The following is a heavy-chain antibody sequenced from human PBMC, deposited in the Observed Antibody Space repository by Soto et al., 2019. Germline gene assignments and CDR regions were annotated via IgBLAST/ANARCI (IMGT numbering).Heavy chain of an antibody. J-gene: IGHJ4*02. V-gene: IGHV1-58*01. Sequence: GASVKVSCKASGFTFTSSAVQWVRQARGQSLEWIGWIVVGSGNTNYAQKFQERVTITRDMSTSTAYMELSSLRSEDTAVYYCAADSPQSYYYDSSGYYAYAYWGQGTLVTVSS. D-gene: IGHD3-22*01. CDR2: IVVGSGNT. CDR3: AADSPQSYYYDSSGYYAYAY. CDR1: GFTFTSSA.